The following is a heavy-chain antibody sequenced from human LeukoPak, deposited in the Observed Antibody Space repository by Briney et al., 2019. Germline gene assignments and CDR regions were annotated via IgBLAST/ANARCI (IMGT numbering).Heavy chain of an antibody. CDR1: GGSISSNGHY. J-gene: IGHJ4*02. CDR3: ARHQGREEAPLDS. V-gene: IGHV4-39*01. Sequence: PSETLSLTCIVSGGSISSNGHYWGWIRQPPTKGLERIGSIYYSGSTFYNPPLKSRVTISVDTSKNHYSLKVSTVTAADTAVYYCARHQGREEAPLDSWGQGTLLTVSS. CDR2: IYYSGST.